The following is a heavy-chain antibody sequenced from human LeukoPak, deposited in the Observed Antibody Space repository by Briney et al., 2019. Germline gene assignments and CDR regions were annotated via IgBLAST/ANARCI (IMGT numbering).Heavy chain of an antibody. Sequence: SETLSLTCAVYGGSFSGYYWSWLRQPPGKGLEWIGEINHSGSTNYNPSLKSRVTISVDTSKNQFSLKLSSVTAADTAVYYCATRGGYCSGGSCYHFDYWGQGTLVTVS. CDR1: GGSFSGYY. CDR3: ATRGGYCSGGSCYHFDY. V-gene: IGHV4-34*01. D-gene: IGHD2-15*01. CDR2: INHSGST. J-gene: IGHJ4*02.